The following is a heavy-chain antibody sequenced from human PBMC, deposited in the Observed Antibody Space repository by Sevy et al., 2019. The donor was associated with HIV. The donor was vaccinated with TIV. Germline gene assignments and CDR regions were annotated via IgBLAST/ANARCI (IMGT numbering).Heavy chain of an antibody. D-gene: IGHD2-8*01. J-gene: IGHJ4*02. V-gene: IGHV3-23*01. CDR1: GFTFSKYS. Sequence: GGFLRLSCAASGFTFSKYSMSWVRQPPGKGLEWVSTLSFGCGEINYADSVKGRFTISRDNSKSSVYLQMNNLRPEAKAVYYCAREGCTKPHDYWGQGTLVTVSS. CDR2: LSFGCGEI. CDR3: AREGCTKPHDY.